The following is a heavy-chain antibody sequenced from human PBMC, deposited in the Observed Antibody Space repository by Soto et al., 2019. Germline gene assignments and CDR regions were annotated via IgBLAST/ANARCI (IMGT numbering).Heavy chain of an antibody. D-gene: IGHD2-15*01. J-gene: IGHJ4*02. V-gene: IGHV4-39*01. CDR3: ASPDCSGGSCQYYFDY. CDR1: GCYVSISSDY. Sequence: AATLSLTCPVSGCYVSISSDYWGWMRPPPGKGLEWIGSIYYSGSTYYNPSLKSRVTISVDTSKNQFSLKLSSVTAADTAVYYCASPDCSGGSCQYYFDYWGQGTLVTVSS. CDR2: IYYSGST.